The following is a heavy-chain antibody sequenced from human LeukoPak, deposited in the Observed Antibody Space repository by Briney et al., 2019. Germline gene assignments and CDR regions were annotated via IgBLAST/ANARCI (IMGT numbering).Heavy chain of an antibody. J-gene: IGHJ4*02. V-gene: IGHV3-48*04. D-gene: IGHD6-13*01. CDR1: GFTFSSYS. CDR2: ISSSSSAI. Sequence: SGGSLRLSCAASGFTFSSYSMNWVRQAPGKGLEWVSYISSSSSAIYYADSVKGRFTISRDNAKNSLYLQMNSLRAEDTAVYYCAKEKYAAAGSSYDYWGQGTLVTVSS. CDR3: AKEKYAAAGSSYDY.